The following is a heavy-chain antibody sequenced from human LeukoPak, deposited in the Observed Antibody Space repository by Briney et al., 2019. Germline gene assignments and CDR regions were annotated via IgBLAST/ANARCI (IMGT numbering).Heavy chain of an antibody. D-gene: IGHD4-17*01. CDR3: ARDYYGDYHYYYYMDV. CDR1: GFTFSSYW. Sequence: PGGSLRLSCAASGFTFSSYWMSWVRQAPGKGLEWVANIKQDGSEKYYVDSVKGRFTISRDNAKNSLYLQMNSLRAEDTAVYYCARDYYGDYHYYYYMDVWGKGTTVTVSS. J-gene: IGHJ6*03. V-gene: IGHV3-7*01. CDR2: IKQDGSEK.